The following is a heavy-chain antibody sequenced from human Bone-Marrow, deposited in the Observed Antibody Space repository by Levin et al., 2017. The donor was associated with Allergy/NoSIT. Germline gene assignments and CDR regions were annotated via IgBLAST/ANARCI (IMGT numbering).Heavy chain of an antibody. CDR1: GFTFSSYG. CDR3: AKDLGYCSGGSCRLIDAFDI. V-gene: IGHV3-30*18. J-gene: IGHJ3*02. Sequence: GGSLRLSCAASGFTFSSYGMHWVRQAPGKGLEWVAVISYDGSNKNYADFVKGRFTISRDNSKNTLYLQMNSLRAEDTAVYYCAKDLGYCSGGSCRLIDAFDIWGQGTMVTVSS. CDR2: ISYDGSNK. D-gene: IGHD2-15*01.